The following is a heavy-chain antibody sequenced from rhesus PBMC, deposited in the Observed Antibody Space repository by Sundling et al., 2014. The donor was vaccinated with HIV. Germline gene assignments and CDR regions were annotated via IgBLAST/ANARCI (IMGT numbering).Heavy chain of an antibody. D-gene: IGHD3-34*01. J-gene: IGHJ4*01. Sequence: QVQLQESGPGVVKPSETLSVTCAVSGGSISSNYWSWIRQAPGKGLEWFGSISGDSANTFYNPSLKNRVTISKDTSKNQFSLRLSSVTAADTAVYYCGVMGQWGQGVLVTVSS. CDR3: GVMGQ. CDR1: GGSISSNY. V-gene: IGHV4-147*01. CDR2: ISGDSANT.